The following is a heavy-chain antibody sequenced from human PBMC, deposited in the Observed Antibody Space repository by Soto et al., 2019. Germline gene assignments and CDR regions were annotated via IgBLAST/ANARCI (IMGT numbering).Heavy chain of an antibody. Sequence: GGSLRLSCAASGFTFSSYGMHWVRQAPGKGLEWVAVITYDGSYKYYADSVKGRFTISRDNSKNTLYLQMNSLRAEDTAVYYCAKDPRYGSSSLGGNYHYYGMDVWGQGTTVTVSS. J-gene: IGHJ6*02. V-gene: IGHV3-30*18. CDR3: AKDPRYGSSSLGGNYHYYGMDV. D-gene: IGHD6-6*01. CDR1: GFTFSSYG. CDR2: ITYDGSYK.